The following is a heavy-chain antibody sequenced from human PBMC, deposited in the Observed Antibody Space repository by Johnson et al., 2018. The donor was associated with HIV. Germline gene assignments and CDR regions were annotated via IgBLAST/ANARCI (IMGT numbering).Heavy chain of an antibody. J-gene: IGHJ3*02. CDR2: ISYDGSDK. Sequence: QVQLVESGGGVVQPGRSLRLSCAGSGFTFSSYAFHWVRQAPAKGLEWVAAISYDGSDKYHADSVKGRFTIYRDNSKNTLYLQMNSLRAEDTAVYYCAKDPHYDYLWGSYRYTGALDMWGQGTMVTVSS. D-gene: IGHD3-16*02. V-gene: IGHV3-30*04. CDR1: GFTFSSYA. CDR3: AKDPHYDYLWGSYRYTGALDM.